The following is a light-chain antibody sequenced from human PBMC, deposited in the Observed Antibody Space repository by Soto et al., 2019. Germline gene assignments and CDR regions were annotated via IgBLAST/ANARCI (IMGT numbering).Light chain of an antibody. J-gene: IGKJ1*01. Sequence: DIQMTQSPSTLSASVGDRVTITCRASQSISSWLAWYQQKPGKAPKLLIYDASSLESGVPSRFSGSGSGTEFTLTISSLQPDDFATYYCQQYNSYSSGTFGQGT. CDR3: QQYNSYSSGT. CDR1: QSISSW. CDR2: DAS. V-gene: IGKV1-5*01.